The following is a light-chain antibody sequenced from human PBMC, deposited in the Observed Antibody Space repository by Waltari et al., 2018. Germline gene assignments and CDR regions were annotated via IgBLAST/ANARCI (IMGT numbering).Light chain of an antibody. CDR3: SSYMNSSLV. CDR2: VVS. J-gene: IGLJ3*02. Sequence: QSALTQPASVSGSPGQSITISCTGTSSDIGGYKYVSWYQQHPGKAPTLMIYVVSNRPSWVSNRFSGSKSGSTASLTISGLQSEDEADYYCSSYMNSSLVFGAGTKVTVL. V-gene: IGLV2-14*01. CDR1: SSDIGGYKY.